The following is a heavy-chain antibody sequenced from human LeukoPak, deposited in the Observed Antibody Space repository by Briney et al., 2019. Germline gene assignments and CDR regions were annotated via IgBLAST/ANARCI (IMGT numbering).Heavy chain of an antibody. CDR3: ARETHTPGIAAAGTDWFDP. CDR2: ISAYNGNT. V-gene: IGHV1-18*01. D-gene: IGHD6-13*01. CDR1: GYTFTSYG. J-gene: IGHJ5*02. Sequence: ASVKVSCKASGYTFTSYGISWVRQAPGQGLEWMGWISAYNGNTNYAQKLQGRVTMTTDTSTSTAYMELRSLRSDDTAVYYCARETHTPGIAAAGTDWFDPWGQGTLVTVSS.